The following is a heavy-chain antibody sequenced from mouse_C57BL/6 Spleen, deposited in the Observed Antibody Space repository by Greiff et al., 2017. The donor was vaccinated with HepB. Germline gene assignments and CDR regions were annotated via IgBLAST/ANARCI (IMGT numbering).Heavy chain of an antibody. CDR1: GFTFSDYG. J-gene: IGHJ4*01. D-gene: IGHD1-1*01. CDR3: ARDFDYYGSSLPYYAMDY. CDR2: ISSGSSTI. V-gene: IGHV5-17*01. Sequence: EVQVVESGGGLVKPGGSLKLSCAASGFTFSDYGMHWVRQAPEKGLEWVAYISSGSSTIYYADTVKGRFTISRDNTKNTLFLQMTSLRSEDTAMYYCARDFDYYGSSLPYYAMDYWGQGTSVTVSS.